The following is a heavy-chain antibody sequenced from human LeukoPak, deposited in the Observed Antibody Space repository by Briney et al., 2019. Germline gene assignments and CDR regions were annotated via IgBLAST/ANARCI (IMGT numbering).Heavy chain of an antibody. J-gene: IGHJ4*02. Sequence: SETLSLTCAVYGVSFSGYYWSWIRQPPGKGLEWIGEINYSGSTNYNPSLKSRVTISVDTSKNQFSLKLSSVTAADTAVYYCARIGYCSSTSCYIRYFDYWGQGTLVTVSS. CDR1: GVSFSGYY. CDR2: INYSGST. D-gene: IGHD2-2*02. CDR3: ARIGYCSSTSCYIRYFDY. V-gene: IGHV4-34*01.